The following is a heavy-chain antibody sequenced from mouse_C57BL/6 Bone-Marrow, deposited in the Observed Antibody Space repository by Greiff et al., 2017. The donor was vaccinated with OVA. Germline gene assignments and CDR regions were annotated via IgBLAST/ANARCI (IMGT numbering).Heavy chain of an antibody. J-gene: IGHJ4*01. CDR2: IHPSDSDT. CDR1: GYTFTSYW. D-gene: IGHD1-1*01. CDR3: AINYGSSYRYYYAMDY. Sequence: QVQLQQPGAELVKPGASVKVSCKASGYTFTSYWMHWVKQRPGQGLEWIGRIHPSDSDTNYNQKFKGKATLTVDKSSSIAYMQLSSLTSEDSAVYYCAINYGSSYRYYYAMDYWGQGTSVTVSS. V-gene: IGHV1-74*01.